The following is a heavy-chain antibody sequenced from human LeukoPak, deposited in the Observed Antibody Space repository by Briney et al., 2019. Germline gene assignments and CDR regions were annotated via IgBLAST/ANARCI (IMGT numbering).Heavy chain of an antibody. V-gene: IGHV1-18*01. CDR2: ISAYNGNT. CDR1: GYTFTSYG. CDR3: AREGLYGDYDG. Sequence: GASVKVSCKASGYTFTSYGISGVRQAPGQGLEWMGWISAYNGNTNYAQKLQGRVTMTTDTSTSTAYMELRSLRSDDAAGYYCAREGLYGDYDGWGQGTLVTVSS. D-gene: IGHD4-17*01. J-gene: IGHJ4*02.